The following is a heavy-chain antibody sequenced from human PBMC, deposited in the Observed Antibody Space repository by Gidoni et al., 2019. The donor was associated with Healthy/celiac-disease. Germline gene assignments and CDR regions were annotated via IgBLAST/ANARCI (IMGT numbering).Heavy chain of an antibody. CDR3: AREAGDSSEGY. Sequence: EVQLVESGGGLVKPGGSLRLSCAASGFTFSSYSMNWVRQAPGKGLAWVSSISSSSSYIYYADSVKGRFTISRDNAKNSLYLQMNSLRAEDTAVYYCAREAGDSSEGYWGQGTLVTVSS. CDR2: ISSSSSYI. CDR1: GFTFSSYS. V-gene: IGHV3-21*01. J-gene: IGHJ4*02. D-gene: IGHD3-22*01.